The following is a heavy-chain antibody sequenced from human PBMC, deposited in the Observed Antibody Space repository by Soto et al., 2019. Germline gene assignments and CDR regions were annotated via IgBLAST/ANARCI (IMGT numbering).Heavy chain of an antibody. CDR3: AKEETEVVVASRFWDY. CDR2: LSGSGGSA. Sequence: EVQLLESGGGLVQPGGSLRLSCAASGFTFSSYAMSWVRQAPGKGLEWVSALSGSGGSAYYANSVRGRFTISRDNSKNTPSLQMNGLRAEDTAVYYCAKEETEVVVASRFWDYWGQGTLVTVSS. J-gene: IGHJ4*02. V-gene: IGHV3-23*01. CDR1: GFTFSSYA. D-gene: IGHD2-15*01.